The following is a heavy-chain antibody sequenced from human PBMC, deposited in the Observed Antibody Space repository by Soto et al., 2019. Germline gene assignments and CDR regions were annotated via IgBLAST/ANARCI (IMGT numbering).Heavy chain of an antibody. CDR2: ISYDGSNK. CDR3: ARIGGGDYDYVWGSYRDRGFDY. CDR1: GFTFSSYA. V-gene: IGHV3-30-3*01. J-gene: IGHJ4*02. Sequence: QVQLVESGGGVVQPGRSLRLSCAASGFTFSSYAMHWVRQAPGKGLEWVAVISYDGSNKYYADSVKGRFTISSDNSKNTIFLQMDSRGAEVTAVYYCARIGGGDYDYVWGSYRDRGFDYWCQGTLVTVSS. D-gene: IGHD3-16*02.